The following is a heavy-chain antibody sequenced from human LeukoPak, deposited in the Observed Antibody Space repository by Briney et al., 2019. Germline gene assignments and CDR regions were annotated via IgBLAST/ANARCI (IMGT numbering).Heavy chain of an antibody. CDR2: VSGSGTST. D-gene: IGHD2-2*01. Sequence: PGGSLRLSCAGSGFTFINYGMIWVRQAPGKGLEWVSSVSGSGTSTHYADSVKGRFTNTRDHSENTLFLRMISLRVEDTAVYYCAKEWSPYCSSASCYQNYFQHWGQGTLVTVSS. CDR3: AKEWSPYCSSASCYQNYFQH. V-gene: IGHV3-23*01. CDR1: GFTFINYG. J-gene: IGHJ1*01.